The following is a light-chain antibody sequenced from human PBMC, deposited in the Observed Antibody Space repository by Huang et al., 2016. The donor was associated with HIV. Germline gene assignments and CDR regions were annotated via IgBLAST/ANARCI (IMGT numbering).Light chain of an antibody. CDR2: GAS. J-gene: IGKJ2*01. V-gene: IGKV3-15*01. CDR3: QQYNNWPPWYT. Sequence: EIVMTQSPATLSVSPGERATLSCRASQSVRSNLAWYQQKPGQAPRLLIYGASTRATGIPARFSGSGSGTEFTLTISSLQSEEFAVYYCQQYNNWPPWYTFGQGTKLEIK. CDR1: QSVRSN.